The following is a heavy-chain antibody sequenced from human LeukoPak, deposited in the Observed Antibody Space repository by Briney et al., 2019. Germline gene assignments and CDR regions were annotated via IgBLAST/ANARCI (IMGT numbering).Heavy chain of an antibody. CDR2: INSDGSST. J-gene: IGHJ6*03. CDR1: GFTFSSYW. D-gene: IGHD1-1*01. Sequence: GGSLRLSCAASGFTFSSYWMHWVRQAPGKGLVWVSRINSDGSSTTYADSVKGRFTISRDNAKNSLYLQMNSLRAEDTAVYYCARQRLRGYPYYSYFPMDVWGKGTTVTVSS. V-gene: IGHV3-74*01. CDR3: ARQRLRGYPYYSYFPMDV.